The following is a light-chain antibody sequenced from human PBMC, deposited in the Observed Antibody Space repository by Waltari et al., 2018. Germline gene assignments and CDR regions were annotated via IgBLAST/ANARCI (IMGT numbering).Light chain of an antibody. V-gene: IGKV1-39*01. CDR2: GAF. CDR1: QTVNTY. CDR3: QQTYSAPGS. J-gene: IGKJ2*04. Sequence: DIQLTQSPSSLSASVGDRDTITCRASQTVNTYLNWYQQKPGKAPDLLIFGAFNLQSGVPSRFSGHGSQTDFTLTVSDLQPEDFATYYCQQTYSAPGSFGQGTRLEI.